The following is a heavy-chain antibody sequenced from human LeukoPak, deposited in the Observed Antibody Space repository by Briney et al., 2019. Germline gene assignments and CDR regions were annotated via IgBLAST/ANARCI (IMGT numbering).Heavy chain of an antibody. V-gene: IGHV1-18*01. CDR1: GYTFTIYG. CDR3: ARESNYGDYVDGY. CDR2: ISAYNGNT. J-gene: IGHJ4*02. Sequence: ASVTVPCTASGYTFTIYGISWVRQAPGQGLEWMGWISAYNGNTNYAQKLQGRVTMTTDTSTSTAYMELRSLRSDDTAVYYCARESNYGDYVDGYWGQGTLVTVSS. D-gene: IGHD4-17*01.